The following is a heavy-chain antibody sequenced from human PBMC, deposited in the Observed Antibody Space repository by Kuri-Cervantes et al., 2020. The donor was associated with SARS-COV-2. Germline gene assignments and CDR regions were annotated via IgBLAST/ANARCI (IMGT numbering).Heavy chain of an antibody. J-gene: IGHJ4*02. V-gene: IGHV3-30-3*01. CDR3: ARASFDFWSGYYTGYFFDY. CDR2: ISYDGSNK. Sequence: GESLKISCAASGFTFSSYAMHWVRQAPGKGLEWVAVISYDGSNKYYADSVKGRFTISRDNAKNSLYLQMNSLRVEDSAVYFCARASFDFWSGYYTGYFFDYWGQGSLVTVSS. D-gene: IGHD3-3*01. CDR1: GFTFSSYA.